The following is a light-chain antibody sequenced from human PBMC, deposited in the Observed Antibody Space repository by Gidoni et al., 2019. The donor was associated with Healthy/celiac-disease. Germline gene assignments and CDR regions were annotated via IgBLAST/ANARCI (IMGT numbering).Light chain of an antibody. Sequence: DIVMTQSPLPLPVTPGEPASISCRSSQSLLHSNGYNYLDWYLQKPGQSPQLLIYLGSNRASGVPDRFSGSGSGTDFTLKISRVEAEDVGVYYCMQALKTRTFGQGTKVEIK. CDR3: MQALKTRT. J-gene: IGKJ1*01. CDR2: LGS. V-gene: IGKV2-28*01. CDR1: QSLLHSNGYNY.